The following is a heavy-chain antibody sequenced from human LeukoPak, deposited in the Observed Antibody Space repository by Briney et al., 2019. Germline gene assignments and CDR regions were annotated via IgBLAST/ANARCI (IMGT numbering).Heavy chain of an antibody. CDR3: AIRSSWSLFDY. V-gene: IGHV4-34*01. Sequence: SETLSLTCAVYGWSFSGYYWSWIRQPPGKGLEWIGEINHSGSTNYNPSLKSRVTISVDTSKNQFSLKLSSVTAADTAVYYCAIRSSWSLFDYWGQGTLVTVSS. D-gene: IGHD6-13*01. J-gene: IGHJ4*02. CDR1: GWSFSGYY. CDR2: INHSGST.